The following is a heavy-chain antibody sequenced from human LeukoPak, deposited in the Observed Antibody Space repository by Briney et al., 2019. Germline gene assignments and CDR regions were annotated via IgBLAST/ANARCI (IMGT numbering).Heavy chain of an antibody. CDR3: ARVKTFGEYYYYYYYMDV. CDR2: ISAYNGNT. J-gene: IGHJ6*03. D-gene: IGHD3-10*01. CDR1: GYTFTSYG. Sequence: ASVKVSCKASGYTFTSYGISWVRQAPGQGLEWMGWISAYNGNTNYAQKLQGRVTITADESTSTAYMELSSLRSEDTAVYYCARVKTFGEYYYYYYYMDVWGKGTTVTVSS. V-gene: IGHV1-18*01.